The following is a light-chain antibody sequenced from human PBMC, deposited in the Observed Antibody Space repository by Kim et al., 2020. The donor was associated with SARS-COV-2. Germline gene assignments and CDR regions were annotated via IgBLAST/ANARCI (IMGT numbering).Light chain of an antibody. J-gene: IGKJ1*01. Sequence: PRQEATRSCRASQKIGTNLAWYQRRPGQTPSLIIYDATNKAPGIPVRISGSGSGTDFTHTFSSLEPEDSAVYYCQQRNMWPRTFVQGTKVNIK. CDR2: DAT. CDR1: QKIGTN. V-gene: IGKV3-11*01. CDR3: QQRNMWPRT.